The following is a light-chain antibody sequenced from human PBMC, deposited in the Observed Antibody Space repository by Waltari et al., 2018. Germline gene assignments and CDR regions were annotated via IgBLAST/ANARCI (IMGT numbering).Light chain of an antibody. Sequence: DIEMTQPPSSLPASVGDRVTITCRASRVITRWLACYQQKPGKAPKSLISTISTLQTGVPSRFSGSGSGTEFTLTISSLQPEDFATYYCQQYTSYPLTFGGGTKVEIK. V-gene: IGKV1D-16*01. CDR2: TIS. CDR1: RVITRW. J-gene: IGKJ4*01. CDR3: QQYTSYPLT.